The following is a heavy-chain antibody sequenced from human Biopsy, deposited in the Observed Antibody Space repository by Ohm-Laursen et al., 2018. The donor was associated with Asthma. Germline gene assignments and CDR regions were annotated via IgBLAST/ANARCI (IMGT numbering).Heavy chain of an antibody. CDR1: GDAMSTSGSY. J-gene: IGHJ2*01. V-gene: IGHV4-39*02. CDR3: ARAVSSSSYWYFDL. D-gene: IGHD6-6*01. Sequence: SETLSLTYIVSGDAMSTSGSYWGWIRQSPGKGLEWIGSIYYSGRTYYNPSLESRVTISADTSKNHFSLKEPSVTAADTAVYYCARAVSSSSYWYFDLWGRGDLVTVSS. CDR2: IYYSGRT.